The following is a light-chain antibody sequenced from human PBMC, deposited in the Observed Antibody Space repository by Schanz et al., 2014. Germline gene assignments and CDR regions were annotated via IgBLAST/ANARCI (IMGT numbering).Light chain of an antibody. J-gene: IGLJ3*02. V-gene: IGLV2-23*01. CDR2: EGS. CDR1: SSDVGSYNL. Sequence: QSVLTQPASVSGSPGQSITISCTGTSSDVGSYNLVSWYQHHPGKAPKLMIYEGSKRPSGVSNRFSGSGSGNTASLTISGLQAEDESDYYCCSYAGSRWVFGGGTKLTVL. CDR3: CSYAGSRWV.